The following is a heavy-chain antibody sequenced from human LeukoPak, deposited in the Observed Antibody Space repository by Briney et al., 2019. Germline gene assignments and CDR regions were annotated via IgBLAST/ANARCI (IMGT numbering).Heavy chain of an antibody. Sequence: PSETLSLTCTVSGVSISNYYWSWIRQPPGKGLEWIGYIYSSGHTNYNPSLKNRDTISVDTSKNQFSLNLTSVTAADTAVYYCARHFSGAAAPLPFDYWGQGTLVTVSS. V-gene: IGHV4-59*08. CDR2: IYSSGHT. CDR1: GVSISNYY. CDR3: ARHFSGAAAPLPFDY. D-gene: IGHD6-13*01. J-gene: IGHJ4*02.